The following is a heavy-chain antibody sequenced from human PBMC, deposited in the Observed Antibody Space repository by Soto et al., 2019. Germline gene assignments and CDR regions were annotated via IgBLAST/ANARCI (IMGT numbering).Heavy chain of an antibody. J-gene: IGHJ6*02. V-gene: IGHV3-30-3*01. CDR2: ISYDGSNK. CDR1: RFTFISYP. D-gene: IGHD3-9*01. CDR3: ARVLRYFDWLNYYYGMDV. Sequence: GGSLRLSCASSRFTFISYPMSWVRQAPGKGLEWVAVISYDGSNKYYADSVKGRFTISRDNSKNTLYLQMNSLRAEDTAVYYCARVLRYFDWLNYYYGMDVWGQGTTVTVSS.